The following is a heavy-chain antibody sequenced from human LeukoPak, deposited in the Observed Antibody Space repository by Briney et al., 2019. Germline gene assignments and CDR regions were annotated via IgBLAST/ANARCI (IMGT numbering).Heavy chain of an antibody. CDR1: GATFSSYA. CDR2: FIPILGIA. V-gene: IGHV1-69*04. CDR3: ARDDNYCNNGVCSDY. D-gene: IGHD2-8*01. J-gene: IGHJ4*02. Sequence: SVKLSCKASGATFSSYATSWVRQAPGQGLELMGMFIPILGIANYAQKFQGRVTITADKSTSTAYKELSSLRSEDTAVYYCARDDNYCNNGVCSDYWGQGTLVTVSS.